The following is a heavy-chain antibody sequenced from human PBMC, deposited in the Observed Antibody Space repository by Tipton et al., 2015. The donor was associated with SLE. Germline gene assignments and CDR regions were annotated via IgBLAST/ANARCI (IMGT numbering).Heavy chain of an antibody. CDR2: IYTSGST. J-gene: IGHJ4*02. CDR3: AGRRDGYGYEKRYFDY. V-gene: IGHV4-61*02. CDR1: GGSISSGSLY. D-gene: IGHD5-18*01. Sequence: TLSLTCTVSGGSISSGSLYWAWIRQPAGKGLEWIGRIYTSGSTNYNPSLQSRVTISRDTSKNQFSLTLSSMTAADTAVYYCAGRRDGYGYEKRYFDYWGQGSLVTVSS.